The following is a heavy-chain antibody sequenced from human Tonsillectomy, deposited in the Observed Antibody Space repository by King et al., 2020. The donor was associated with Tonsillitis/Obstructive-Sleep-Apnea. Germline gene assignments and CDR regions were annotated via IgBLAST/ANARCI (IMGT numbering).Heavy chain of an antibody. CDR3: ARGEGRQYYYNMDV. D-gene: IGHD6-6*01. CDR1: GFTVDSNY. Sequence: GQLVESGGGLIQPGGSLRLSCAASGFTVDSNYMSWVRQAPGEGLEWVSVIYSGGSTYYADSVKGRFTISRDNSKNTLYLQMNSLRAEDTAVYYCARGEGRQYYYNMDVWGTGTTVTVSS. J-gene: IGHJ6*03. V-gene: IGHV3-53*01. CDR2: IYSGGST.